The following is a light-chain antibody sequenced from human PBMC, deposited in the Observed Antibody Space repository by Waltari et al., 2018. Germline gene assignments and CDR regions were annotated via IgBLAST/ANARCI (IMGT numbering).Light chain of an antibody. J-gene: IGKJ1*01. CDR2: DAS. Sequence: EIRLTQSPGTLSLSPGERATLSCRASQSVSINYLAWYQQKPGQAPRLLIYDASSRATGIPARFSGSGSGTDFTLTISRLEPEDFAVYFCQHYDISAPWTFGQGTKVEI. CDR1: QSVSINY. V-gene: IGKV3-20*01. CDR3: QHYDISAPWT.